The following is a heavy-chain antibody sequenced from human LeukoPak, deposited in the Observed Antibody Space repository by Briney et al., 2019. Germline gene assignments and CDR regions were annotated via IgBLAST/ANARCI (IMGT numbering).Heavy chain of an antibody. Sequence: PGGSLRLSCAASGFTFDDYGMSWVRQAPGKGLEWVSGINWNGGSTGYADSVKGRFTISRDNAKNSLYLQMNSLRAEDTALYYCARAGYCSSTSRYYFDYWGQGTLVTVSS. J-gene: IGHJ4*02. D-gene: IGHD2-2*01. V-gene: IGHV3-20*04. CDR2: INWNGGST. CDR1: GFTFDDYG. CDR3: ARAGYCSSTSRYYFDY.